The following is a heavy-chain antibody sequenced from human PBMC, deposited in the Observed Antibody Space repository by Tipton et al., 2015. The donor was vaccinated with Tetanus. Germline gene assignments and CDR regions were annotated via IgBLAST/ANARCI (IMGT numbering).Heavy chain of an antibody. D-gene: IGHD4-17*01. CDR1: GFTFDDYA. CDR2: ISWNSGSI. CDR3: AKDRSTVTTLPDY. Sequence: SLRLSCAASGFTFDDYAMHWVRQAPGKGLEWVSGISWNSGSIGYADSVKGRFTISRDNAKNSLYLQMNSLRAEDTALYYCAKDRSTVTTLPDYRGQGTLVTVSS. V-gene: IGHV3-9*01. J-gene: IGHJ4*02.